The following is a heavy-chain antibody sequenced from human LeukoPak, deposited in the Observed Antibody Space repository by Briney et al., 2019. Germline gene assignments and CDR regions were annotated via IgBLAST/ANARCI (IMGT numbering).Heavy chain of an antibody. CDR1: GGSVSSSSYY. Sequence: SETLSLTCTVSGGSVSSSSYYWAWIRQPPGKGLEWIGSIYHSGSTYYNPSLKSRVTISVDTSKNQFSLKLTSVTAADTAVYHCAKKGYYYYIYVWGTGTTVTVS. V-gene: IGHV4-39*07. J-gene: IGHJ6*03. CDR3: AKKGYYYYIYV. CDR2: IYHSGST.